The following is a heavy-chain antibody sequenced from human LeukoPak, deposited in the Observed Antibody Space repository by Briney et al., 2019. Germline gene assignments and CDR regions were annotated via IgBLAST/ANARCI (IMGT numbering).Heavy chain of an antibody. CDR3: ARNADVTVASVTFDY. CDR2: IYYSGST. D-gene: IGHD6-19*01. J-gene: IGHJ4*02. Sequence: SETLSLTCTVSGGSISSSSYYWGWIRQPPGKGLEWIGSIYYSGSTYYNPSLKSRVTISVDTSKNQFSLRVSSTTAADTAVYFCARNADVTVASVTFDYWGQGTLVTVSS. V-gene: IGHV4-39*01. CDR1: GGSISSSSYY.